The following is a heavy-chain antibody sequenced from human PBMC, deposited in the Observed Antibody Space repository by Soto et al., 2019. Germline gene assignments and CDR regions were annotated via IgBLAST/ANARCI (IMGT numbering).Heavy chain of an antibody. Sequence: PGGSLRLSCVASGFTFSSYDMHWVRQATGKGLEWVSAIGTAGDTYYPGSVKGRFTISRENAKNSLYLQMNSLRAGDTAVYYCARGGSGSYIYDAFDIWGQGTMVTVSS. V-gene: IGHV3-13*01. CDR1: GFTFSSYD. J-gene: IGHJ3*02. CDR3: ARGGSGSYIYDAFDI. D-gene: IGHD3-10*01. CDR2: IGTAGDT.